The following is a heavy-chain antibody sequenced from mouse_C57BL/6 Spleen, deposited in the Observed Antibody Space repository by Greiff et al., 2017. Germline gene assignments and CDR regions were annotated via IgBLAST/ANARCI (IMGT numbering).Heavy chain of an antibody. Sequence: VKLQESGAELARPGASVKLSCKASGYTFTSYGISWVKQRTVQGLEWIGEIYPRSGNTYYNEKFKGKATLTADKSSSTAYMELRSLTSEDSAVYFCARGGGYDDSYYYAMDYWGQGTSVTVSS. CDR3: ARGGGYDDSYYYAMDY. J-gene: IGHJ4*01. D-gene: IGHD2-2*01. CDR2: IYPRSGNT. CDR1: GYTFTSYG. V-gene: IGHV1-81*01.